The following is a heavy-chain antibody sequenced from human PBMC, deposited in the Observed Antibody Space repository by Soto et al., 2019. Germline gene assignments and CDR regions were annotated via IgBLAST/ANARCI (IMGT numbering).Heavy chain of an antibody. V-gene: IGHV1-58*01. CDR2: IVVGSGNT. D-gene: IGHD5-18*01. J-gene: IGHJ4*02. Sequence: SVKVSCKASGFTFTSSAVQWVRQARGQRLEWIGWIVVGSGNTNYAQKFQERVTITRDMSTSTAYMELSSLRSEDTAVYYCAASRGYSYGPFDYWGQGTLVTVSS. CDR1: GFTFTSSA. CDR3: AASRGYSYGPFDY.